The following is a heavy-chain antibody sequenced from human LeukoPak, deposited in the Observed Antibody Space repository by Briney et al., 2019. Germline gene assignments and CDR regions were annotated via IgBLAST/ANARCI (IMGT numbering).Heavy chain of an antibody. CDR2: INPNSGGT. Sequence: GASVKVSCKASGYTFTGYYMHWVRQAPGQGLEWMGWINPNSGGTSYAQKFQGRVTMTRDTSISTAYMELSRLRSDDTAVYYCARDPPFWSGYGAFDIWGQGTMVTVSS. CDR3: ARDPPFWSGYGAFDI. J-gene: IGHJ3*02. CDR1: GYTFTGYY. D-gene: IGHD3-3*01. V-gene: IGHV1-2*02.